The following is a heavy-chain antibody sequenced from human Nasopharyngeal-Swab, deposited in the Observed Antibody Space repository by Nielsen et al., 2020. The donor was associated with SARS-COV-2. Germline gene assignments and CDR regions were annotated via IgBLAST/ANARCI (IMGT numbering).Heavy chain of an antibody. Sequence: GESLKISCAASGFTVSSSYMSWVRQAPGKGLEWVTVISSDGSDKQYVDSVKGRFTISRDNSKNTLYLQVKSLRADDTGVYYCASLRADTPDFAYLGQGTLVTVSS. D-gene: IGHD2-15*01. J-gene: IGHJ4*02. V-gene: IGHV3-30*03. CDR3: ASLRADTPDFAY. CDR2: ISSDGSDK. CDR1: GFTVSSSY.